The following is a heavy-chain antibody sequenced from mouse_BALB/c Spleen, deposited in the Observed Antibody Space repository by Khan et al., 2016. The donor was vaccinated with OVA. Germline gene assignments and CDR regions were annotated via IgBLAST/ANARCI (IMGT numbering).Heavy chain of an antibody. CDR2: ISTYTGEP. V-gene: IGHV9-3-1*01. CDR3: TRPPHFSYVLVY. J-gene: IGHJ4*01. CDR1: GYTFTNYG. Sequence: QIQLVQSGPELKKPGETVKISCKASGYTFTNYGMNWVKQAPGKALKWMGWISTYTGEPTYADDFKGRFAFSLETSASTAYLQLHNLQNEDTATYFCTRPPHFSYVLVYWGQGTSVTVSS.